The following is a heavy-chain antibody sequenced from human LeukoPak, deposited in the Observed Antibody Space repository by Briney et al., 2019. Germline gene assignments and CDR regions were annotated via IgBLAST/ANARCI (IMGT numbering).Heavy chain of an antibody. J-gene: IGHJ6*02. D-gene: IGHD1-26*01. Sequence: PGGSLRLSCAASGFTFSHYGMHWVRQAPGKGLEWVAVIWNDGSNKYYADSVKGRFTISRDNSKNTLYLQMNSLRAEDTAVYYCARDLGPSSALSYYYYGMDVWGQGTTVTVSS. CDR2: IWNDGSNK. V-gene: IGHV3-33*01. CDR1: GFTFSHYG. CDR3: ARDLGPSSALSYYYYGMDV.